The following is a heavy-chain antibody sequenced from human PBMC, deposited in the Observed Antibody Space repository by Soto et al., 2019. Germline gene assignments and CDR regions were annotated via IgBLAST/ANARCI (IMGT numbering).Heavy chain of an antibody. Sequence: GGSLRLSCAASGCTIRNYWMNWVRQAPGKGPEWVANIKEDGSERYYVDSVKGRFTISSDNAKNSLYLQMNSLRAEDTALYYCGKGHARGSYEVYGGHGTRVTVSS. CDR2: IKEDGSER. J-gene: IGHJ1*01. CDR3: GKGHARGSYEVY. D-gene: IGHD3-16*01. V-gene: IGHV3-7*01. CDR1: GCTIRNYW.